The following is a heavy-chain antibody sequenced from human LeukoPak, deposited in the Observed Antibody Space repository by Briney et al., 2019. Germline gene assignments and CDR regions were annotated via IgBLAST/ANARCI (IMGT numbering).Heavy chain of an antibody. V-gene: IGHV1-24*01. CDR2: FDPKDGET. Sequence: ASVKVSCKVSGYTLTELSMHWVRQAPGKGLEWMGGFDPKDGETIYAQKFQGRVTMTEDTSTDTAYMELSSLRSEDTAVYYCAIRQGALHPFDYWGQGTLVTVSS. J-gene: IGHJ4*02. CDR3: AIRQGALHPFDY. D-gene: IGHD3-16*01. CDR1: GYTLTELS.